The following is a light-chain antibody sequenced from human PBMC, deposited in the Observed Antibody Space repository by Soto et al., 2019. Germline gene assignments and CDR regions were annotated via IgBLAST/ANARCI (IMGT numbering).Light chain of an antibody. CDR1: QGISSW. CDR3: QQANSFPWT. J-gene: IGKJ1*01. CDR2: ATS. Sequence: DIQMTQSPSSVSASVGDRVTITCRASQGISSWLAWYQHKSGKAPKLLIYATSTLHSGVPSRFSGSGSGTGFTLTISSLQPEDVATYYCQQANSFPWTFGQGTKVDI. V-gene: IGKV1-12*01.